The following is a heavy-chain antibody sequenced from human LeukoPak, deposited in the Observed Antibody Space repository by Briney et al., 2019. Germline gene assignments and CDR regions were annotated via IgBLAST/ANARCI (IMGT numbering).Heavy chain of an antibody. CDR2: IWYDGTNK. CDR1: GFTFSSYG. D-gene: IGHD3-22*01. V-gene: IGHV3-33*01. CDR3: ARAAYDSGGYLTL. J-gene: IGHJ4*02. Sequence: PGGSLRLSCAASGFTFSSYGMHWVRQAPGKGLEWVAVIWYDGTNKCYADSVKGRFTISRDNSKNTLFLQMSGLRAEDTAVYYCARAAYDSGGYLTLWGQGTLVTVSS.